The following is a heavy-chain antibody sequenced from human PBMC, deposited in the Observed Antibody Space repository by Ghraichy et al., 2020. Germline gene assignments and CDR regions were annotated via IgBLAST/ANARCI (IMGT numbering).Heavy chain of an antibody. J-gene: IGHJ4*02. CDR1: GFTFNSYA. CDR3: ASGGKVNCSSTSCHDNI. Sequence: GGSLRLSCAASGFTFNSYAMHWVRQAPGKGLEWVAVISYDGSNKYYADSVKGQFTISRDNSKNTLYLQMNSLRAEDTAVYYCASGGKVNCSSTSCHDNIWGQGTLVTVSS. V-gene: IGHV3-30-3*01. CDR2: ISYDGSNK. D-gene: IGHD2-2*01.